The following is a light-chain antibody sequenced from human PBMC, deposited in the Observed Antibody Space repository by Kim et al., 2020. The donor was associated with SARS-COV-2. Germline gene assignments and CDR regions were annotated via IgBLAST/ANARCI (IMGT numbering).Light chain of an antibody. CDR2: AAS. J-gene: IGKJ1*01. CDR1: QDIANS. Sequence: ASVGDRIPISCRASQDIANSLAWYQHEPGKVPQGLIYAASTLQSGVTSCFSCSGSGTEFTLTIGSLQTEDVATYYCQKYNSAPWTFGPGTKVDIK. V-gene: IGKV1-27*01. CDR3: QKYNSAPWT.